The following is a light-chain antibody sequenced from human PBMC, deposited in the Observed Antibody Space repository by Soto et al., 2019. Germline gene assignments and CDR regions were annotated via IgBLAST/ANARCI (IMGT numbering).Light chain of an antibody. Sequence: DIVLTQSPDSLAVSLGERATIHCKSSQTIFYTSSNKNYLAWYQQRPGQPPKLLIYWASDRESGVPNRFSGSGSGTDFTLTSGGLQAEDVAVYYCQQYYSTPFTFGPGTRLDIK. J-gene: IGKJ3*01. CDR2: WAS. CDR1: QTIFYTSSNKNY. V-gene: IGKV4-1*01. CDR3: QQYYSTPFT.